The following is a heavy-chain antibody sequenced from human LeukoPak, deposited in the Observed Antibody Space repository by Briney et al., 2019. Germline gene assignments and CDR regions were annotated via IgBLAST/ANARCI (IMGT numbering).Heavy chain of an antibody. CDR3: ARGQREPLIVTDAFDI. CDR2: MNPNSGNT. J-gene: IGHJ3*02. CDR1: GSTFTSYD. Sequence: GASVKVSCKASGSTFTSYDINWVRQAAGQGLEWMGWMNPNSGNTGYAQKFQGRVTMTRNTSRSTAYMELSSLRSEDMAVYYCARGQREPLIVTDAFDIWGQGTMVTVSS. V-gene: IGHV1-8*01. D-gene: IGHD3-22*01.